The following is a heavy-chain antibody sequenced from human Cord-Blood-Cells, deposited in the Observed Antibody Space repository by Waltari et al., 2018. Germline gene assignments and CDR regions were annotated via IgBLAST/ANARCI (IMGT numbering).Heavy chain of an antibody. CDR2: INHSGST. V-gene: IGHV4-34*01. D-gene: IGHD3-22*01. CDR1: GGSFRGYY. J-gene: IGHJ4*02. CDR3: ASTLYDSSGYYYDY. Sequence: QVQLQQWGAGLLKPSETLSLTCAVYGGSFRGYYWSWIRQPPGKGLEWIGEINHSGSTNYNPSLKSRVTISVDTSKNQFSLKLSSVTAADTAVYYCASTLYDSSGYYYDYWGQGTLVTVSS.